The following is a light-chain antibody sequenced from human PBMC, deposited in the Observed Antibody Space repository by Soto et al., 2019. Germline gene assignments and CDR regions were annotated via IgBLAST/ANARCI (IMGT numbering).Light chain of an antibody. V-gene: IGKV3-20*01. CDR3: QQYGSSPRT. J-gene: IGKJ1*01. CDR1: QSVSSSH. CDR2: GAS. Sequence: EIVLTQSPGTLSLSAGERATLSCRASQSVSSSHLAWYQQNPGQAPRLLISGASSRATGIPDRFTGSGSGTDFTLTISRLEPEDFAVYYCQQYGSSPRTFGQGTKVE.